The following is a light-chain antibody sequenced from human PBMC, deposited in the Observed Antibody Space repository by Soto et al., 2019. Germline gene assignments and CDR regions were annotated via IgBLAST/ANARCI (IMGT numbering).Light chain of an antibody. V-gene: IGKV1-5*03. J-gene: IGKJ1*01. CDR2: KAS. Sequence: DIQMTQSPSTLSVSVGDRVTITCRASQTISIWLAWYQQKPGKAPKLLIYKASTLKSGVPSRFSGSGSGTEFTLTISSLQPDDFATYYCQHYNSYSEAFGQGTKVDIK. CDR1: QTISIW. CDR3: QHYNSYSEA.